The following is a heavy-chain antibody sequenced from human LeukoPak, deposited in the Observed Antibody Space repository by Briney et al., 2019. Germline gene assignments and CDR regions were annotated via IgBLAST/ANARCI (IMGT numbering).Heavy chain of an antibody. D-gene: IGHD1-26*01. CDR2: IKQDGSEK. CDR3: ARAWRELPFDY. J-gene: IGHJ4*02. V-gene: IGHV3-7*03. CDR1: GLTFSSRDW. Sequence: GGSLRLSCVASGLTFSSRDWMTWVRQAPGKGLELVANIKQDGSEKYYVDAGKGRFTISRDNAKNSLYLQMHSLRAEDTAVYYCARAWRELPFDYWGQGTLVTVSS.